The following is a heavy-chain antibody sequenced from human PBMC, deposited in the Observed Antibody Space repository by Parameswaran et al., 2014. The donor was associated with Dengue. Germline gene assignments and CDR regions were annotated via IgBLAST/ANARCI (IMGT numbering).Heavy chain of an antibody. J-gene: IGHJ3*02. D-gene: IGHD5-24*01. V-gene: IGHV4-59*08. CDR3: ARRPGLQHNNHPWDAFDI. Sequence: WIRQPPGKGLEWIGYIYYSGSTNYNPSLKSRVTISVDTSKNQFSLKLSSVTAADTAVYYCARRPGLQHNNHPWDAFDIWGQGTMVTVSS. CDR2: IYYSGST.